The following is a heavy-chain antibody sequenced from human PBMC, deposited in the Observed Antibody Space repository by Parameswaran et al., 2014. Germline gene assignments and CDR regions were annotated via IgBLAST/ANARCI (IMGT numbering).Heavy chain of an antibody. Sequence: RWIRQPPGKGLEWIGYIYYSGSTNYNPSLKSRVTISVDTSKNQFSLKVSSVTAADTAVYYCARRGAVAGTGYFDYWGQGTLVTVSS. CDR3: ARRGAVAGTGYFDY. D-gene: IGHD6-19*01. V-gene: IGHV4-59*08. CDR2: IYYSGST. J-gene: IGHJ4*02.